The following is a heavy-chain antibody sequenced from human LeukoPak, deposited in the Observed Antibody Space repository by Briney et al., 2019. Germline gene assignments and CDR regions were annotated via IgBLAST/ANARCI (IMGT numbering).Heavy chain of an antibody. V-gene: IGHV4-59*08. CDR3: ARHSEHGSGWSFNWFDP. CDR1: GGSISSYY. Sequence: ASETLSLTCTVSGGSISSYYWSWIRRPPGKGLEWIGYIYYSGSTNYNPSLKSRVTISVDTSKNQFSLKLSSVTAADTAVYYRARHSEHGSGWSFNWFDPWGQGTLVTVSS. J-gene: IGHJ5*02. CDR2: IYYSGST. D-gene: IGHD6-19*01.